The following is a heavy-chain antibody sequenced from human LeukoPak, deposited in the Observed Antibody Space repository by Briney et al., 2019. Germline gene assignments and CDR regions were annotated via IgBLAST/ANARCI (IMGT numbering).Heavy chain of an antibody. J-gene: IGHJ4*02. D-gene: IGHD5-24*01. Sequence: PSETLSLTCAVSGYSISSGYYWGWIRQTPGKGLEWIGSIYHSGSTYYNPSLKSRVTISVDTSKNQFSLKLSSVTAADTAVYYCARARDGYRLAFDYWGQGTLVTVSS. CDR2: IYHSGST. CDR1: GYSISSGYY. CDR3: ARARDGYRLAFDY. V-gene: IGHV4-38-2*01.